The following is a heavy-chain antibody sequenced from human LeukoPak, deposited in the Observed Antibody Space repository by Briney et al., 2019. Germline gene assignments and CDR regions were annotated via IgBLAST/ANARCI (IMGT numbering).Heavy chain of an antibody. Sequence: GGSLRLSCAASGFTFSSYGIHWVRQAPGKGLEWVAFIRFDGSNKNYADSVKGRFTISRDNSKNTLHLQMNSLRPVDTAVYYCAKDQGFVVPAARDYYFDYWGQGTLVTVSS. CDR1: GFTFSSYG. CDR3: AKDQGFVVPAARDYYFDY. V-gene: IGHV3-30*02. J-gene: IGHJ4*02. D-gene: IGHD2-2*01. CDR2: IRFDGSNK.